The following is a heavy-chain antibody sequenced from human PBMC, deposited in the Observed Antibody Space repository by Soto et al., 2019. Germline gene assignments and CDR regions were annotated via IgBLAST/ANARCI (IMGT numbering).Heavy chain of an antibody. CDR3: AHSPPLIADPRTPVSFEFDY. D-gene: IGHD6-13*01. CDR1: GVSLSTRGVG. J-gene: IGHJ4*02. V-gene: IGHV2-5*02. CDR2: IYWDDDK. Sequence: QITLKESGPTLVKPTQTLTLTCTFSGVSLSTRGVGVGWIRQPPGKALEWLALIYWDDDKRYSPSLKSRLTITKDTSKNQVVLTMTNMDPVDTATYYCAHSPPLIADPRTPVSFEFDYWGQGTLVTVSS.